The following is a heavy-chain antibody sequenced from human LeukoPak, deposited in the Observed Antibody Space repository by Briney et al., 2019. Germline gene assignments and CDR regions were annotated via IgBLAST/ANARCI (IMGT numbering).Heavy chain of an antibody. CDR2: ISAYNGNT. J-gene: IGHJ3*02. CDR3: ARANWNDVPDAFDI. CDR1: GYTFNSYG. V-gene: IGHV1-18*04. D-gene: IGHD1-1*01. Sequence: ASVKVSCKASGYTFNSYGISWVRQAPGQGLEWMGWISAYNGNTNYAQKLQGRVTMTTDTSTSTAYMELRSLRSDDTAVYYCARANWNDVPDAFDIWGQGTMVTVSS.